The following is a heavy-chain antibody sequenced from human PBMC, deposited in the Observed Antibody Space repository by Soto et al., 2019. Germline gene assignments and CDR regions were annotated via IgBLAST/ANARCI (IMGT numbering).Heavy chain of an antibody. Sequence: PSETLSLTCTVSGGSMSNYYWSWIRQPPEKGLQWIGYIYYTGSTTYNPSLKSRVTMSVDTSKNHFSLTLNSLTAADTAVYYCARAVNSNDDIWSGYLGGDYYYYGPDVWGQGTTVTVSS. CDR1: GGSMSNYY. V-gene: IGHV4-59*01. CDR2: IYYTGST. J-gene: IGHJ6*02. CDR3: ARAVNSNDDIWSGYLGGDYYYYGPDV. D-gene: IGHD3-3*01.